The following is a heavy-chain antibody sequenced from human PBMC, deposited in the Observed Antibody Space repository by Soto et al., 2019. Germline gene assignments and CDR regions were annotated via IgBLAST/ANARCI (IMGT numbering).Heavy chain of an antibody. CDR2: IYYRGST. J-gene: IGHJ3*02. V-gene: IGHV4-61*01. CDR1: GGSVSSGSYY. CDR3: ARVSFWSGYYFAFDI. D-gene: IGHD3-3*01. Sequence: QVQLQESGPGLVKPSETLSLTCTVSGGSVSSGSYYWSWIRQPPGKGLEWIGYIYYRGSTNYNPSLKSRVTISGDTSKIQFSLKLSSVTAADTAVYYCARVSFWSGYYFAFDIWGQGTMVTVSS.